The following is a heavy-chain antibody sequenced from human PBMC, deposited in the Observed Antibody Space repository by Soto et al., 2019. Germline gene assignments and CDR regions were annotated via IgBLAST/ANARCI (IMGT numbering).Heavy chain of an antibody. J-gene: IGHJ4*02. Sequence: RQPPGKGLEWIGSIYYSGSTYYNPSLKSRVTISVDTSKNQFSLKLSSVTAADTAGDYGGRQRLEAGRGPYFDYWGKGTRVPVSP. CDR3: GRQRLEAGRGPYFDY. V-gene: IGHV4-39*01. D-gene: IGHD2-15*01. CDR2: IYYSGST.